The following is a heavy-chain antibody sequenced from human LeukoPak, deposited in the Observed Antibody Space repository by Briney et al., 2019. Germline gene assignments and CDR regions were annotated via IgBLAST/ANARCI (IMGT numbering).Heavy chain of an antibody. CDR1: GGSISSSIYY. CDR2: IYYSGST. J-gene: IGHJ4*02. D-gene: IGHD5-12*01. Sequence: SETLSLTCTVSGGSISSSIYYWGWIRQPPGKGLEWIGSIYYSGSTYYNPSLKSRVTISVDTSKNQFSLKLSSVTAADTAVYYCARELGGYDLDFDYWGQGTLVTVSS. CDR3: ARELGGYDLDFDY. V-gene: IGHV4-39*07.